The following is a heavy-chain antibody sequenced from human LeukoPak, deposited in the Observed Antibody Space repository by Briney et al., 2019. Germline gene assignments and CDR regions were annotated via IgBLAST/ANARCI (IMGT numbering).Heavy chain of an antibody. Sequence: SVKVSCKASGYTFTSYAISWVRQAPGQGLEWMGRIIPILGIANYAQKFQGRVTITADKSTSTAYMELSSLRSEDTAVYYCASTDIVATIRGYYFDYWGQGTLVTVSS. J-gene: IGHJ4*02. CDR1: GYTFTSYA. D-gene: IGHD5-12*01. V-gene: IGHV1-69*04. CDR3: ASTDIVATIRGYYFDY. CDR2: IIPILGIA.